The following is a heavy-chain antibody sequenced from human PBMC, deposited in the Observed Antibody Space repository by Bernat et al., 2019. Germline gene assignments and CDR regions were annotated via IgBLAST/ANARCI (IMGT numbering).Heavy chain of an antibody. J-gene: IGHJ6*02. D-gene: IGHD6-6*01. CDR3: ARDYIAASIPYYYYGMDV. CDR1: GFTVSSNY. V-gene: IGHV3-66*01. Sequence: EVQLVESGGGLVKPGGSLRLSCAASGFTVSSNYMSWVRQAPGKGLEWVSVIYSGGSTYYADSVKGRFTISRDNSKNTLYLQMNSLRAEDTAVYYCARDYIAASIPYYYYGMDVWGQGTTVTVSS. CDR2: IYSGGST.